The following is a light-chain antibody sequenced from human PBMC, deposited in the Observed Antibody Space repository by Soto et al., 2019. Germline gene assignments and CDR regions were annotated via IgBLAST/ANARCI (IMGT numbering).Light chain of an antibody. J-gene: IGKJ4*01. CDR2: GAS. Sequence: ESVLTQSPGTLSLSPGERATLSCRASQSVSSSYLAWYQQKPGQAPRLLIYGASSRATGIPDRFSGSGSGTDFTLTSSRLEPEDFAVYYCQQYGSSPLAFGGGNKVEIK. CDR1: QSVSSSY. CDR3: QQYGSSPLA. V-gene: IGKV3-20*01.